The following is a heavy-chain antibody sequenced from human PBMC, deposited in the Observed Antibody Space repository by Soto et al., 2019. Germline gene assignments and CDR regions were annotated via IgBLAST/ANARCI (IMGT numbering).Heavy chain of an antibody. J-gene: IGHJ1*01. CDR2: IIPILGIT. D-gene: IGHD2-15*01. CDR1: GGTFSSNT. CDR3: ARGYCSGGSCYSEYFQH. V-gene: IGHV1-69*02. Sequence: ASVKVSCKASGGTFSSNTINWVRQAPGQGLEWMGRIIPILGITNYAQKFQDRVTITADKSTSTAYMELSSLRSDDTAVYYCARGYCSGGSCYSEYFQHWGQGTLVTVSS.